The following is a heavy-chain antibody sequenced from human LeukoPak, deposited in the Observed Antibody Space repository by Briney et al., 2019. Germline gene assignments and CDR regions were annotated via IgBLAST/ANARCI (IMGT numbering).Heavy chain of an antibody. CDR1: GGSFSGYY. V-gene: IGHV4-34*01. CDR3: EVVVVPAAIGSPT. D-gene: IGHD2-2*01. J-gene: IGHJ5*02. CDR2: INHSGRT. Sequence: SETLSLTCAVYGGSFSGYYWSGIRQPPGKGREGMGEINHSGRTNYHPSLKSPVTISVDTSKNQFSMKLSPVTAADTAVYYCEVVVVPAAIGSPTWGPGTLVTVSS.